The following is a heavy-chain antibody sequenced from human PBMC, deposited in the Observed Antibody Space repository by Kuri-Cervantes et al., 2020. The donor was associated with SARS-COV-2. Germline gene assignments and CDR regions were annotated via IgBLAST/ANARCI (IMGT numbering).Heavy chain of an antibody. D-gene: IGHD6-25*01. CDR1: GYSISSGYY. CDR3: ARVVQWRLLSDDYYYMDV. Sequence: GSLRLSSTVSGYSISSGYYWGWIRQPPGKGLEWIGSIYHSGSTHYNPSLKSRVTMSLDRSKNQFSLKLSSLTAADTAVYYCARVVQWRLLSDDYYYMDVWGKGTTVTVSS. CDR2: IYHSGST. V-gene: IGHV4-38-2*02. J-gene: IGHJ6*03.